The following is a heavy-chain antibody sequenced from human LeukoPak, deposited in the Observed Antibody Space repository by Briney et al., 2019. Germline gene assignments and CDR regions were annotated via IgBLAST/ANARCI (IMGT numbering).Heavy chain of an antibody. J-gene: IGHJ3*02. CDR1: GYTFTSYY. V-gene: IGHV1-46*01. D-gene: IGHD1-26*01. Sequence: GASVKVSCKASGYTFTSYYLHWVRQAPGQGLGWVGTINPSSGRPTYAQTFRGRVTMTRDTSTSTVYMELSSLRYEDTAVYYCARDSGSYSPAFDIWGQGTMVTVSS. CDR2: INPSSGRP. CDR3: ARDSGSYSPAFDI.